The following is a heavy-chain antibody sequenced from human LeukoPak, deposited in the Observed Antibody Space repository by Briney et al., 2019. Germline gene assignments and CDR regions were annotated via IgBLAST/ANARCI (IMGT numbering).Heavy chain of an antibody. J-gene: IGHJ4*02. D-gene: IGHD6-13*01. Sequence: PGGSLRLSCAASGFTFSSYEMNWVRQAPGKGLEWVSYISSSGSTIYYADSVKGRFTISRDNAKNSLYLQMNSLRAEDTAVYYCARDGRIAAAVITPFDYWGQGTLVTVSS. CDR1: GFTFSSYE. CDR2: ISSSGSTI. CDR3: ARDGRIAAAVITPFDY. V-gene: IGHV3-48*03.